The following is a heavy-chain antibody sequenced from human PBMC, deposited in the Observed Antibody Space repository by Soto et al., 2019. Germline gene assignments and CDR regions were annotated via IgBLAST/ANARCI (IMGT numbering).Heavy chain of an antibody. D-gene: IGHD6-13*01. CDR3: ARTYSSSWSPFEY. V-gene: IGHV4-34*01. CDR2: INQSGST. J-gene: IGHJ4*02. Sequence: QVQLQQWGAGLLKPSETLSLTCAVYGGSFSGYYWSWIRQPPGKGLEWIGEINQSGSTNYNPSLTSRLTISVDTSKNQFPLKLSSVTAADTAVHYCARTYSSSWSPFEYWGQGTLVTVSS. CDR1: GGSFSGYY.